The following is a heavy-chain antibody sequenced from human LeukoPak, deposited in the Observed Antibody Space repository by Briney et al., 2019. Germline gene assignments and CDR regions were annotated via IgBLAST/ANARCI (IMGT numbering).Heavy chain of an antibody. CDR2: IYDGGDT. J-gene: IGHJ4*02. D-gene: IGHD3-10*01. Sequence: GGSLRLSCAASGFTFSSYSMNWVRQAPGKGLEWVSVIYDGGDTYYADSVKGRFTISRDNSKNTLYLQMNSLRAEDTAVYYCARAGPYYYDSGSSFDYWGQGTLVTVSS. CDR1: GFTFSSYS. CDR3: ARAGPYYYDSGSSFDY. V-gene: IGHV3-66*01.